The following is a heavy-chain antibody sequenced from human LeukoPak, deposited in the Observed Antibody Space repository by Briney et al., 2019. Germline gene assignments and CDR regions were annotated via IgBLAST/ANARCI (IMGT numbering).Heavy chain of an antibody. CDR2: IIPIFGTA. CDR1: GGTFSSYA. V-gene: IGHV1-69*13. CDR3: VVGDDILTGYPTDPDYYYYYGMDV. J-gene: IGHJ6*04. Sequence: GASVKVSCKASGGTFSSYAISWVGQAPGQGLEWMGGIIPIFGTANYAQKFQGRVTITADESTSTAYMELSSLRSEDTAVYYCVVGDDILTGYPTDPDYYYYYGMDVWGKGTTVTVSS. D-gene: IGHD3-9*01.